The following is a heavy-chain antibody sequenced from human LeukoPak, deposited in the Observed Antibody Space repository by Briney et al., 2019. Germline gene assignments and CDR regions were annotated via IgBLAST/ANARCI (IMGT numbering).Heavy chain of an antibody. CDR2: ISYDGSYK. J-gene: IGHJ3*02. V-gene: IGHV3-30*14. CDR1: GFSFNNYA. D-gene: IGHD3-22*01. CDR3: ARARDYYDSSGYPALDAFDI. Sequence: GGSLRLSCAASGFSFNNYAMHWVCQAPGKGLEWVAVISYDGSYKYYADSVKGRFTISRDNSKNTLYLQMNSLRAEDTAVYYCARARDYYDSSGYPALDAFDIWGQGTMVTVSS.